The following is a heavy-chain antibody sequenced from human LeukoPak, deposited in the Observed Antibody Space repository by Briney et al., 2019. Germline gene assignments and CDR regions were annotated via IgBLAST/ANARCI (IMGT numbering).Heavy chain of an antibody. Sequence: ASVKVSCKASGYTFTSYGISWVRQAPGQGLEWMGWISAYNGNTNYAQKLQGRVTMTTDTSTSTAYMELRSLRSEDTAVYYRARGPLSKFVVVVAATPDDAFDIWGQGTMVTVSS. CDR3: ARGPLSKFVVVVAATPDDAFDI. D-gene: IGHD2-15*01. CDR1: GYTFTSYG. J-gene: IGHJ3*02. CDR2: ISAYNGNT. V-gene: IGHV1-18*01.